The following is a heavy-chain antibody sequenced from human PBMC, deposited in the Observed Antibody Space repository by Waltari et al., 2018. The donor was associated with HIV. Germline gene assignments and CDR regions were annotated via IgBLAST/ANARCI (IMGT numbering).Heavy chain of an antibody. D-gene: IGHD5-12*01. V-gene: IGHV3-21*01. CDR3: ARDMATFTGAYYFDT. CDR2: SSSGSSFI. J-gene: IGHJ4*02. Sequence: EVQQMESGGRLVKPGGSLRLSCGASGFSLGSHSISWVRQAPGKGLGWGASSSSGSSFITYSGSVKGRFTISRGNAENSLYLQMNSLRAEDTAVYYCARDMATFTGAYYFDTWGQGTLVTVSS. CDR1: GFSLGSHS.